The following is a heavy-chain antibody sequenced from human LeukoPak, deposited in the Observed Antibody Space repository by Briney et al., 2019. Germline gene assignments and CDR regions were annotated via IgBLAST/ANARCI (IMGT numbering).Heavy chain of an antibody. CDR3: ARAIIESSGWDGAFDI. CDR2: ISYDGGNK. J-gene: IGHJ3*02. CDR1: GFTFSSYV. V-gene: IGHV3-30*09. D-gene: IGHD3-22*01. Sequence: PGGSLRLSCAASGFTFSSYVMHGVRQAPGKGLEGVAVISYDGGNKYYAGSVKGRFAISRDNSKNTLYLQMNSLRAEDTAVYYCARAIIESSGWDGAFDIWGQGTMVTVSS.